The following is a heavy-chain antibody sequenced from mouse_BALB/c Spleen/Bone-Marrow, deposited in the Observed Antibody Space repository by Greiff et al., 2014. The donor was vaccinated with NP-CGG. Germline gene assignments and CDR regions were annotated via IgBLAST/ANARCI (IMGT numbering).Heavy chain of an antibody. CDR3: ARRGSSGYWFAY. CDR2: IDSYYGGT. V-gene: IGHV1S135*01. CDR1: GYSFTGYN. Sequence: EVQRVESGPELEKPGASVKISCQASGYSFTGYNINWVKQSNGKSLEWLGYIDSYYGGTSYNQKFKAKATLTVDRSSSTAYMQLKSLTSEDSAAYYCARRGSSGYWFAYWGQGTLVTVSA. D-gene: IGHD3-1*01. J-gene: IGHJ3*01.